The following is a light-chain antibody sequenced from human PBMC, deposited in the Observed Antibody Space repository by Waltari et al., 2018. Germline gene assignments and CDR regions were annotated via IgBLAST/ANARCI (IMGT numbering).Light chain of an antibody. CDR3: QSYDTTLSVV. CDR2: GVN. Sequence: QSVLTQPPSVSGAPGQRVTLSCPGSGSHLGPRYDVPWYRQLPGKAPTLLIYGVNTRPPGVSDRFSGSQFDTSASLAIAGLQADDEADYYCQSYDTTLSVVFGGGTKLTVL. V-gene: IGLV1-40*01. CDR1: GSHLGPRYD. J-gene: IGLJ2*01.